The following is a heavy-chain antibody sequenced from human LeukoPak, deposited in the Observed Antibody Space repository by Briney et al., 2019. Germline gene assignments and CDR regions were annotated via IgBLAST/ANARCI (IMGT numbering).Heavy chain of an antibody. CDR3: ARDPGYGGNYKYHAFDI. V-gene: IGHV4-4*07. J-gene: IGHJ3*02. CDR1: RVSLSSYY. Sequence: SETLSLTRTVSRVSLSSYYWSWLRQPAAKGLEWIGRIYTSGSTNYNPSLKSRVTMSVDTSKTQFSLKLSSVTAADTAVYYCARDPGYGGNYKYHAFDIWGQGTMVTVSS. CDR2: IYTSGST. D-gene: IGHD4-23*01.